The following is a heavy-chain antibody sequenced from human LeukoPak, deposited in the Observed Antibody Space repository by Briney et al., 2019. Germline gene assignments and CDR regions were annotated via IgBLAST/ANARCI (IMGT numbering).Heavy chain of an antibody. CDR2: IKQDGTEK. D-gene: IGHD1-26*01. Sequence: GGSLRLSCAASGFTFSTYWMSWVRQAPGKGLEWVAVIKQDGTEKYYVDSVKGRFTISRDNAKNSLYLQMNSLRAEDTAVYYCAKTYSGYYLPFDYWGQGTLVTVSS. V-gene: IGHV3-7*03. J-gene: IGHJ4*02. CDR3: AKTYSGYYLPFDY. CDR1: GFTFSTYW.